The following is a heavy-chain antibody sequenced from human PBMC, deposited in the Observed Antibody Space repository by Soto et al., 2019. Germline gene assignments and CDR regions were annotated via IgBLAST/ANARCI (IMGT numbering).Heavy chain of an antibody. D-gene: IGHD2-2*01. CDR2: IYSGGST. V-gene: IGHV4-61*01. Sequence: PSETLSLTCTVSGGFVNSDTHSWSWIRQTPGKRLEGIGFIYSGGSTKNPSLRSRHTMSVDASKNQFSLKLRSVIVADTAVYHCARFVRSCSATTCSTRADVWGQGITVTVSS. CDR3: ARFVRSCSATTCSTRADV. J-gene: IGHJ6*02. CDR1: GGFVNSDTHS.